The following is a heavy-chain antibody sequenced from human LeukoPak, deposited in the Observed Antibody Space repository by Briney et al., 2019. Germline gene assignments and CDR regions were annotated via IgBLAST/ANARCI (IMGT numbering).Heavy chain of an antibody. Sequence: ASVKVSCKASEYTFTSYDINWVRQATGQGLEWMGWMTPNSGNTGYAQKFQGRVTMTRNTSISAAYMELRSLRSEDTAVYYCARGRTRYSGYDYAYWGQGTLVSVSS. CDR1: EYTFTSYD. V-gene: IGHV1-8*01. CDR2: MTPNSGNT. D-gene: IGHD5-12*01. J-gene: IGHJ4*02. CDR3: ARGRTRYSGYDYAY.